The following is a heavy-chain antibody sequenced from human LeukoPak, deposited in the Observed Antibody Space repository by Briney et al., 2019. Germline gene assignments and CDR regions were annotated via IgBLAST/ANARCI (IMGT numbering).Heavy chain of an antibody. CDR3: TRVGYIDEGIDY. CDR1: GITFSSYA. J-gene: IGHJ4*02. CDR2: ISGSGSST. D-gene: IGHD5-24*01. V-gene: IGHV3-23*01. Sequence: PGGSLRLSCAAAGITFSSYAMSWVRQAPGKGLEWVSAISGSGSSTYYADSVKGRFTISRDNAKNSLYLQMNSLRAEDTAIYYCTRVGYIDEGIDYWGQGTLVTVSS.